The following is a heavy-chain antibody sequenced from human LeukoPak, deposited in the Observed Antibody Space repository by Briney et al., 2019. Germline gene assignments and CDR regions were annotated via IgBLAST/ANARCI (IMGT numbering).Heavy chain of an antibody. V-gene: IGHV3-21*01. CDR1: GFTFSSYS. Sequence: GGSLRLSCAASGFTFSSYSMTWVRQAPGKGLEWVSSISSSSSYIYYADSVKGRFTISRDNAKNSLYLQMNSLRAEDTAVYYCARVRYYYDSSGRRSYYFDYWGQGTLVTVSS. D-gene: IGHD3-22*01. J-gene: IGHJ4*02. CDR2: ISSSSSYI. CDR3: ARVRYYYDSSGRRSYYFDY.